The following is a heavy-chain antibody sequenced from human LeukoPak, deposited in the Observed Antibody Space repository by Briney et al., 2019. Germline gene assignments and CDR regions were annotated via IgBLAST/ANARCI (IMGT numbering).Heavy chain of an antibody. V-gene: IGHV3-21*01. J-gene: IGHJ6*03. CDR2: ISSSSSYI. Sequence: PGGSLRLSCAASGFTFSSYSMNWVRQAPGKGLEWVSSISSSSSYIYYADSAKGRFTISRDNAKNSLYLQMNSLRAEDTAVYYCARGYSSSRKPYYMDVWGKGTTVTVSS. CDR1: GFTFSSYS. D-gene: IGHD6-13*01. CDR3: ARGYSSSRKPYYMDV.